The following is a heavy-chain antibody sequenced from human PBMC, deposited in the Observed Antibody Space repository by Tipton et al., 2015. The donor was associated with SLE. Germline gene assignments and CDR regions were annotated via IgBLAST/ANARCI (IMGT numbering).Heavy chain of an antibody. J-gene: IGHJ4*02. Sequence: SGFTFSSYAMHWVRQAPGKGLEWVAVISYDGSNKYYADSVKGRFTISRDNSKNTLYLQMNSLRAEDTAVYYCAREVMATWGFDYWGQGTLATVSS. V-gene: IGHV3-30*04. D-gene: IGHD5-24*01. CDR2: ISYDGSNK. CDR3: AREVMATWGFDY. CDR1: GFTFSSYA.